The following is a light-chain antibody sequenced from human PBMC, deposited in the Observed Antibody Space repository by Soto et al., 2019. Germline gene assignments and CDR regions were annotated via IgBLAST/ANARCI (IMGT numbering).Light chain of an antibody. J-gene: IGKJ1*01. Sequence: DIQMTQSPSTLSASVGDRVIITCRASQSISSWLAGYQQNPGKVPKLLIYDDSSLESGFPSRSSGSGSGTEFTLTISSLEPEDSAVYYCQQFDDSVTFGQGTKVDIK. CDR2: DDS. CDR1: QSISSW. V-gene: IGKV1-5*01. CDR3: QQFDDSVT.